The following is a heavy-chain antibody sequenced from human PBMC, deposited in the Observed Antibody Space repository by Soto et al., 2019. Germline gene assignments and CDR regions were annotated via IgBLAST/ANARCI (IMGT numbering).Heavy chain of an antibody. V-gene: IGHV1-18*01. Sequence: GASVKVSCKASGYTFTSYGISWVRQAPGQGLEWMGWISAYNGNTNYAQKLQGRVTMTTDTSTSTAYMELRSLRSDDTAVYYCARVGTQYSSDAYYFDYWGQGTLVTVSS. CDR2: ISAYNGNT. J-gene: IGHJ4*02. CDR3: ARVGTQYSSDAYYFDY. CDR1: GYTFTSYG. D-gene: IGHD6-19*01.